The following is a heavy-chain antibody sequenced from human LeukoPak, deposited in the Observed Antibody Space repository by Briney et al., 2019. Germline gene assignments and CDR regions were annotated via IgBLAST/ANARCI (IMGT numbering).Heavy chain of an antibody. CDR3: ARGARKGDDYGGFFDY. CDR1: GFTFSSYG. CDR2: IRYDGSNK. Sequence: GGSLRLSCAASGFTFSSYGMHWVRQAPGKGLEWVAFIRYDGSNKYYAGSVKGRFTISRDNSKNTLYLQMNSLRAEDTAVYYCARGARKGDDYGGFFDYWGQGTLVTVSS. V-gene: IGHV3-30*02. D-gene: IGHD4-23*01. J-gene: IGHJ4*02.